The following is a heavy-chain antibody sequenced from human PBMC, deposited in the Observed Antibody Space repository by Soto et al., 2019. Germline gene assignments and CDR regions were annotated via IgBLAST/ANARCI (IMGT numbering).Heavy chain of an antibody. Sequence: SETLSLTCTVSGGSISSYYWSWIRQPPGKGLEWIGYIFYSGSTNYNPSLKSRVTISVDTSKNQFSLKLSSVTAADTAVYYCASIPMYYDFWSGYYTTLDYYYYYMDVWGKGTTVTVSS. J-gene: IGHJ6*03. CDR3: ASIPMYYDFWSGYYTTLDYYYYYMDV. V-gene: IGHV4-59*08. CDR1: GGSISSYY. D-gene: IGHD3-3*01. CDR2: IFYSGST.